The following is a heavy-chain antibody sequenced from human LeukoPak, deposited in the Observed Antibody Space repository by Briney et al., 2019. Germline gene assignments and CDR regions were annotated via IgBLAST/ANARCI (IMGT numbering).Heavy chain of an antibody. CDR3: ARSFYSSGWYGAFDI. CDR2: LYYAGST. D-gene: IGHD6-19*01. V-gene: IGHV4-39*01. Sequence: IPSETLSLTCSVSVGSISTSSQYWVWIRQTPGKGLEWIGSLYYAGSTYNNPSLESRVTISIDTSKNQFSLRLTSVTAADTAVYFCARSFYSSGWYGAFDIWGPGTMVTVSS. CDR1: VGSISTSSQY. J-gene: IGHJ3*02.